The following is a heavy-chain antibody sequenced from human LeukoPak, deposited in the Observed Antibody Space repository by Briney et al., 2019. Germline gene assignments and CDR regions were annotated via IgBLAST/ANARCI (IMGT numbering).Heavy chain of an antibody. Sequence: PGGSLRLSCAASGFTFSSYSMNWVRQAPGKGLEWVSSISSSSSYIYCGDSAKGRFTISRDNAKNSLYLQMNSLRAEDTAVYYCAREFSIMIVAAIDYWGQGTLVTVSS. D-gene: IGHD3-22*01. CDR2: ISSSSSYI. CDR1: GFTFSSYS. CDR3: AREFSIMIVAAIDY. V-gene: IGHV3-21*01. J-gene: IGHJ4*02.